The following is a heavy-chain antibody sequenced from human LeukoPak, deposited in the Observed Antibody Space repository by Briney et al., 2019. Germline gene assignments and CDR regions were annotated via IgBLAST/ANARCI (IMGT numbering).Heavy chain of an antibody. V-gene: IGHV1-46*01. J-gene: IGHJ4*02. Sequence: ASVRVSCKASGYIFTGYYMHWMRQAPGQGLEWMGIINPSGGSTNYAQKFQGRVSMTRDTSTSTVYMELSSLRSEDTAMYWCARGYYDSSGYDPGLGYWGQGTLVTVSS. CDR1: GYIFTGYY. D-gene: IGHD3-22*01. CDR2: INPSGGST. CDR3: ARGYYDSSGYDPGLGY.